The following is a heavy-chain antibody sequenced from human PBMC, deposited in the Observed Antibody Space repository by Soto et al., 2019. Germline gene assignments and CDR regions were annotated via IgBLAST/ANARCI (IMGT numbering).Heavy chain of an antibody. CDR1: GGTFSSYA. D-gene: IGHD2-15*01. V-gene: IGHV1-69*06. CDR3: ARWLLGGSWPHPGKYYYYYYGMDV. J-gene: IGHJ6*02. Sequence: ASVKFSCKASGGTFSSYAISWVRQAPGQGLECMGGIIPIFGTANYAQKFQGRVTITAEXXXSXXXMXLXXLRXEXTAVYYCARWLLGGSWPHPGKYYYYYYGMDVWG. CDR2: IIPIFGTA.